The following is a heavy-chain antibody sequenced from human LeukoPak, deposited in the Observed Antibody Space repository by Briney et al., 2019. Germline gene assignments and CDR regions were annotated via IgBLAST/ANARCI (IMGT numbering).Heavy chain of an antibody. CDR2: INPSGGST. D-gene: IGHD6-19*01. J-gene: IGHJ4*02. CDR1: GYTFTSYF. V-gene: IGHV1-46*01. Sequence: ASVKVSCKASGYTFTSYFMHWVRQSPGQGLEWMGIINPSGGSTSYAQKFQGRVTMTRDTSTSMVYMELTSLRSEDTAVYYCARDPEGSGCYFDYWGQGTLVTVSS. CDR3: ARDPEGSGCYFDY.